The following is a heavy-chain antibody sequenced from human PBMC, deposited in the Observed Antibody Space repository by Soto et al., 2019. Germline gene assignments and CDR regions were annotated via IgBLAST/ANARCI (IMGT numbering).Heavy chain of an antibody. CDR1: GFTFDDYA. D-gene: IGHD6-19*01. Sequence: GGSLRLSCAASGFTFDDYAMHWVRQAPGRGLEWVSGISWNSGSIGYADSVKGRFTISRDNAKNSLYLQMNSLRAEDTALYYCAKDMEAGTFYYYYGMDVWGQGTTVTVSS. CDR2: ISWNSGSI. J-gene: IGHJ6*02. CDR3: AKDMEAGTFYYYYGMDV. V-gene: IGHV3-9*01.